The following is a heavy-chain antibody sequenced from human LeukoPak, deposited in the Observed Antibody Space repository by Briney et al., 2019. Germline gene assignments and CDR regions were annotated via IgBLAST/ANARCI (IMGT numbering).Heavy chain of an antibody. Sequence: GRSLRLSCSASGFTFSSYGMHWVHQAPGKGLEWVAVISYDGSNKYYADSVKGRFTISRDNSKNTLYLQMNSLRAEDTAVYYCAKPLWFGELSGPFDYWGQGTLVTVSS. CDR2: ISYDGSNK. CDR3: AKPLWFGELSGPFDY. V-gene: IGHV3-30*18. D-gene: IGHD3-10*01. CDR1: GFTFSSYG. J-gene: IGHJ4*02.